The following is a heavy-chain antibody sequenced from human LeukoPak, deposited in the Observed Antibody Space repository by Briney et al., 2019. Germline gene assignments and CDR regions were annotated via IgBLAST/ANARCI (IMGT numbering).Heavy chain of an antibody. J-gene: IGHJ4*02. D-gene: IGHD3-3*01. V-gene: IGHV1-46*01. Sequence: ASVKVSCKASGYTFTSYYMHWVRQAPGQGLEWMGIINPSGGSTSYAQKFQGRVTMTRDTSTSTVYMELSSLRSEDTAVYYCARVSKRITIFGVVNYRFDYWGQGTLVAVSS. CDR2: INPSGGST. CDR1: GYTFTSYY. CDR3: ARVSKRITIFGVVNYRFDY.